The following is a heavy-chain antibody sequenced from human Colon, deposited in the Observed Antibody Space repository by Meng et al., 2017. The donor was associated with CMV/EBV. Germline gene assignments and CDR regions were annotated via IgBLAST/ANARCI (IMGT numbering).Heavy chain of an antibody. Sequence: GESLKISCAASGFTFETYSMHWVRQAPGKGLEWVSSISYSSSFIYYVDSLKGRFTISRDNAKNSLFLQMNNLRAEDTGVYYCARGADLDFWGQGTLVTVSS. CDR2: ISYSSSFI. J-gene: IGHJ4*02. CDR1: GFTFETYS. D-gene: IGHD4/OR15-4a*01. CDR3: ARGADLDF. V-gene: IGHV3-21*01.